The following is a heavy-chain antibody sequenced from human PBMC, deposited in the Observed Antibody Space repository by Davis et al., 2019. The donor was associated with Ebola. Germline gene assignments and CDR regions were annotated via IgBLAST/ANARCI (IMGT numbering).Heavy chain of an antibody. CDR1: GGAVSSGGYF. V-gene: IGHV4-61*08. J-gene: IGHJ4*02. CDR3: ARVGDFQGVY. CDR2: IYSSGDI. Sequence: PLETLSLTCAVSGGAVSSGGYFWAWIRQPPGKGLEWVGYIYSSGDIHLSPSLKSRVSMFRDTSKNQFSVALTSVTAADTAVYYCARVGDFQGVYWGQGILVTVSS. D-gene: IGHD2-8*01.